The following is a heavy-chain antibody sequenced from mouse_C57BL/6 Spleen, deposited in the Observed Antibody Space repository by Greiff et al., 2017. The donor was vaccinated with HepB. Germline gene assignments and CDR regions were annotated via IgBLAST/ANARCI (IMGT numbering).Heavy chain of an antibody. V-gene: IGHV7-3*01. D-gene: IGHD3-2*02. CDR1: GFTFTDYY. J-gene: IGHJ4*01. Sequence: EVQRVESGGGLVQPGGSLSLSCAASGFTFTDYYMSWVRQPPGKALEWLGFIRNKANGYTTEYSASVKGRFTISRDNSQSILYLQMNALRAEDSATYYCARYLRLSSAMDYWGQGTSVTVSS. CDR3: ARYLRLSSAMDY. CDR2: IRNKANGYTT.